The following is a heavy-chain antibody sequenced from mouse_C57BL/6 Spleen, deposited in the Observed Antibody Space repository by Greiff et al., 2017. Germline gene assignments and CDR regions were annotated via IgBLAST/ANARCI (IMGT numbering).Heavy chain of an antibody. D-gene: IGHD2-5*01. Sequence: QVQLQQSGTELVKPGASVKLSCKASGYTFTSYWMHWVKQRPGQGLEWIGHIYPSNGGTNYNEKFKSKATLTVDKSSSTAYMQLSSLTSEDSAVYYCAKENYYSKAIDYWGQGTSVTVSA. V-gene: IGHV1-53*01. CDR3: AKENYYSKAIDY. CDR2: IYPSNGGT. CDR1: GYTFTSYW. J-gene: IGHJ4*01.